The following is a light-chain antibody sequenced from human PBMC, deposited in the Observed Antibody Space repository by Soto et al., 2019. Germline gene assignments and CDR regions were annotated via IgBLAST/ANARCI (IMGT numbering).Light chain of an antibody. J-gene: IGLJ2*01. CDR1: SSNIGNNY. Sequence: QSVLTQPPSVSAAPGQKVTIYCSGSSSNIGNNYVSWYQQLPGTAPKLLIYDNNKRPSGIPDRFSGPKSGTSATLGITGLQTGDEADYYCGTWDSSLSAVVFGGGTKLTVL. CDR3: GTWDSSLSAVV. V-gene: IGLV1-51*01. CDR2: DNN.